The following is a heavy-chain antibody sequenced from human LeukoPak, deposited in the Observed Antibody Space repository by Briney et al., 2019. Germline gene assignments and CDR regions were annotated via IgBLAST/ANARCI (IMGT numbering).Heavy chain of an antibody. D-gene: IGHD3-10*01. J-gene: IGHJ3*02. V-gene: IGHV1-46*01. CDR2: INPSGGTT. CDR1: GYTFTSYY. Sequence: GASVKVSCKASGYTFTSYYMHWVRQAPRKGLEWMGKINPSGGTTTYARKFQDRVTMTRDTSTSTVYMELSSLRFEDTAVYYCARDLRGSRDGFDIWGQGTVVTVSS. CDR3: ARDLRGSRDGFDI.